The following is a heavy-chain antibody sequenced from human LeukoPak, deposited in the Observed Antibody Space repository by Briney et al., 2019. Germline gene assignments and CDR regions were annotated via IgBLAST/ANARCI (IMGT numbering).Heavy chain of an antibody. CDR1: GYTFTGYY. D-gene: IGHD5-24*01. V-gene: IGHV1-2*02. CDR2: INPNSGGT. J-gene: IGHJ4*02. CDR3: ARGRDGYNLLLDY. Sequence: GASVKVSCKASGYTFTGYYMHWVRQAPGQGLEWMGWINPNSGGTNYAQKFQGRVTITRDTSISTAYMKLSRLRSDDTAVYYCARGRDGYNLLLDYWGQGTLVTVSS.